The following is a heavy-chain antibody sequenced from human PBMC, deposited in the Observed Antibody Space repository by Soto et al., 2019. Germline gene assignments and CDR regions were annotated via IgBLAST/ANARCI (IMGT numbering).Heavy chain of an antibody. J-gene: IGHJ5*02. Sequence: QAQLVQSGAEVKKPGASVKVSCKASGYSFTDFAMHWVRLASGQRLEWMGWINADKGDTKYSPKFQGRVTITRATSATTVYTELRSLRSEDTAVYYCARGPLSGVATIWDYANWFDPWGQGSLVTVST. V-gene: IGHV1-3*01. CDR3: ARGPLSGVATIWDYANWFDP. CDR2: INADKGDT. CDR1: GYSFTDFA. D-gene: IGHD5-12*01.